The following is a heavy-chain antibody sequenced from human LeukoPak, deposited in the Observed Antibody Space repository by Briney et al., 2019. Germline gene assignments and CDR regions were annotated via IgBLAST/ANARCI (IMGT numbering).Heavy chain of an antibody. CDR3: ARETSQKGAHYMDV. CDR2: INHSGST. Sequence: PSETLSLTCAVYGGSFSGYYWSWIRQPPGKGLEWIGEINHSGSTNYSPSLKSRVTISVDTSKNQFSLKLNSVTAADTAVYYCARETSQKGAHYMDVWGKGTTVTISS. CDR1: GGSFSGYY. V-gene: IGHV4-34*01. D-gene: IGHD3-16*01. J-gene: IGHJ6*03.